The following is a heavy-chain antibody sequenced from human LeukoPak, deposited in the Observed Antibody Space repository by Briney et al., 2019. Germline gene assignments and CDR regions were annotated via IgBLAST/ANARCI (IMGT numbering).Heavy chain of an antibody. V-gene: IGHV1-2*02. CDR2: INPNSGGT. J-gene: IGHJ5*02. Sequence: SVKVSCKASGYTFSDYYMHWVRQAPGQGLEWMGWINPNSGGTNYGQKFQGRVTVTRDTSINTGYMELSRLRSDDTAVYYCVRDRLRLGYERTNWFDPWGQGTLVTVSS. D-gene: IGHD2-15*01. CDR3: VRDRLRLGYERTNWFDP. CDR1: GYTFSDYY.